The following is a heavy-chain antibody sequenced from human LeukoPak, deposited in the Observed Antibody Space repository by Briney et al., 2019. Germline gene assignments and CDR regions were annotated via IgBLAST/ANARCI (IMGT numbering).Heavy chain of an antibody. Sequence: PGGSLRLSCAASGFTFSSYAMHWVRQAPGKGLEWVAVISYDGSNKYYADSVKGRFTITRDNSKNTLYLQMNNLRAEDTAVYYCAREGSMVRGAVDYWGQGTLVTVSS. D-gene: IGHD3-10*01. V-gene: IGHV3-30-3*01. CDR1: GFTFSSYA. J-gene: IGHJ4*02. CDR2: ISYDGSNK. CDR3: AREGSMVRGAVDY.